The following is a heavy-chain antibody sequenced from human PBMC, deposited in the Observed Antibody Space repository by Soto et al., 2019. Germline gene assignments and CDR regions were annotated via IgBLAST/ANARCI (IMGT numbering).Heavy chain of an antibody. CDR1: GGSISSGGYY. V-gene: IGHV4-31*03. J-gene: IGHJ3*02. D-gene: IGHD3-10*01. Sequence: QVQLQESGPGLVKPSQTLSLTCTVSGGSISSGGYYWSWIRQHPGKGLEWIGYIYYIGSTYYNPSLKSRGAISVDTSKSQFSLKLSSVTAADTAVYYCARFYMVRGVMGAFDIWGQGTMVTVSS. CDR3: ARFYMVRGVMGAFDI. CDR2: IYYIGST.